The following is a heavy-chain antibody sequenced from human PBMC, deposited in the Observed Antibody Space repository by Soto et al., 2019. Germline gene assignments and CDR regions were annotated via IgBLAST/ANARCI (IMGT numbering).Heavy chain of an antibody. V-gene: IGHV3-21*01. CDR1: GFTFSSYS. CDR2: ISSSSYI. CDR3: ARDVVSPYYFDY. Sequence: PGGSLRLSCAASGFTFSSYSMNWVRQAPGKGLEWVSSISSSSYIYYADSVKGRFTISRDNAKNSLYLQMNSLRAEDTAVYYCARDVVSPYYFDYWGQGTLVTVSS. D-gene: IGHD3-22*01. J-gene: IGHJ4*02.